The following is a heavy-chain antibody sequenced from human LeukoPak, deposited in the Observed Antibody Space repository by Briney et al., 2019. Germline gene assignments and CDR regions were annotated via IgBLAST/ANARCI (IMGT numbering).Heavy chain of an antibody. V-gene: IGHV4-59*01. CDR3: ARAPIWFGELSLYFDY. CDR2: IYYSGST. D-gene: IGHD3-10*01. CDR1: GGSISSYY. J-gene: IGHJ4*02. Sequence: SETLSLTCTVSGGSISSYYWSWIRQPPGKGLEWIGYIYYSGSTNYNPSLKSRVTISVDTSKNQFSLKLSSVTAADTAVYYCARAPIWFGELSLYFDYWGQGTLVTVSS.